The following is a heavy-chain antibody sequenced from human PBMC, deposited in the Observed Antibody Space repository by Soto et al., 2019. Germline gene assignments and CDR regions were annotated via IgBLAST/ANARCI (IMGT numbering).Heavy chain of an antibody. J-gene: IGHJ3*01. CDR1: GYTFTDYG. CDR2: ISTAHADI. Sequence: ASVKVSCKTSGYTFTDYGISWVRQAPGQGLEWMGWISTAHADIGYAQKFQGRVTMTKDTSTSTSFMELRSLRSDDTAIYYCARDLVEYSGSHDVFDVWGQGTMVTVS. V-gene: IGHV1-18*01. CDR3: ARDLVEYSGSHDVFDV. D-gene: IGHD5-12*01.